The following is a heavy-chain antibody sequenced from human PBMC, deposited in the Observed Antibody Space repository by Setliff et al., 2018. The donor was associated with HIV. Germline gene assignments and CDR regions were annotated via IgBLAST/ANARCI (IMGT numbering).Heavy chain of an antibody. D-gene: IGHD6-25*01. CDR3: VKRDRGYNYYYYYYMDV. J-gene: IGHJ6*03. CDR1: GGSISSSSYY. CDR2: ISGSGGST. Sequence: TSETLSLTCTVSGGSISSSSYYWGWIRQPPGKGLEWVSAISGSGGSTYYADSVKGRFTISRDNSKNTLYLQMSSLRAEDTAVYYCVKRDRGYNYYYYYYMDVWGKGTTVTVSS. V-gene: IGHV3-23*01.